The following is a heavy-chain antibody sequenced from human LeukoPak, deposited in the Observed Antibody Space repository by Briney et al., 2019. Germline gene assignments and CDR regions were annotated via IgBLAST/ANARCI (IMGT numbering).Heavy chain of an antibody. V-gene: IGHV3-7*03. CDR2: IKQDGSEK. Sequence: GGSLRLSCAASGFTFSSYWMSWVRQAPGKGPEWVANIKQDGSEKYYVDSVKGRFTISRDNAKNSLYLQMNSLRAEDTAVYYCARDRLYSSSSEDYWGQGTLVTVSS. J-gene: IGHJ4*02. CDR1: GFTFSSYW. CDR3: ARDRLYSSSSEDY. D-gene: IGHD6-6*01.